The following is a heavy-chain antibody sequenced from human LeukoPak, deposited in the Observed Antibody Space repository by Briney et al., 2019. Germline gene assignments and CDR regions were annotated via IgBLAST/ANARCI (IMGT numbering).Heavy chain of an antibody. D-gene: IGHD6-19*01. J-gene: IGHJ4*02. V-gene: IGHV3-7*01. CDR3: ARTSGTGWSH. CDR1: GGSISSSSYY. Sequence: ETLSLTCTVSGGSISSSSYYWGWIRQPPGKGLEWVANIKQDGSEKYYVDSVKGRFTISRDNGKNSLYLQMDSLRVDDTAVYYCARTSGTGWSHWGQGTLVTVSS. CDR2: IKQDGSEK.